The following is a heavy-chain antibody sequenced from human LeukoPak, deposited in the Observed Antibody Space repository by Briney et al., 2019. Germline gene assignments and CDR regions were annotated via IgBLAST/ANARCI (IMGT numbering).Heavy chain of an antibody. Sequence: GGSLRLSCAASGFTFSSYAMHWVRQAPGKGLEWVAVISYDGSNKYYADSVKGRFTISRDNSKNTLYLQMNSLRAEDTAVYYCAREAWSSGYYYGSDYWGQGTLVTVSS. CDR1: GFTFSSYA. J-gene: IGHJ4*02. V-gene: IGHV3-30*04. D-gene: IGHD3-22*01. CDR3: AREAWSSGYYYGSDY. CDR2: ISYDGSNK.